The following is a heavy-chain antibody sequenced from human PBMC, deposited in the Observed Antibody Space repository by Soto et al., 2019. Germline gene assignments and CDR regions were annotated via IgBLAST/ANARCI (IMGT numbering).Heavy chain of an antibody. J-gene: IGHJ6*03. Sequence: GGSLRLSCAASGFTFSSYAMSWVRQAPGKGLEWVSAISGSGGSTYYADSVKGRFTISRDNSKNTLYLQMNSLRAEDTAVYYCAKGGYSGYDHTARYHYYYYMDVWGKGTTVTVSS. V-gene: IGHV3-23*01. CDR1: GFTFSSYA. CDR2: ISGSGGST. CDR3: AKGGYSGYDHTARYHYYYYMDV. D-gene: IGHD5-12*01.